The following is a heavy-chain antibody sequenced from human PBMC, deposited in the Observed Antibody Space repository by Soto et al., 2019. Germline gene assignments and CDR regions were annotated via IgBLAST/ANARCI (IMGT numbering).Heavy chain of an antibody. CDR2: IYYNGNT. V-gene: IGHV4-39*01. J-gene: IGHJ4*02. D-gene: IGHD4-17*01. CDR1: GGSIRSSDCY. CDR3: ARQTGDYHFDF. Sequence: TSETLSLTCTVSGGSIRSSDCYWGWIRQPPGKGLEWIGSIYYNGNTQYNPSLKSRVPISIDTSKNQFSLKVISVTAADTAVYYCARQTGDYHFDFWGQGTLVTVSS.